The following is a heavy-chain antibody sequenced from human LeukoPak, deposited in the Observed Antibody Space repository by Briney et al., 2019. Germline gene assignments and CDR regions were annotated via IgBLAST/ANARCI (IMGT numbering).Heavy chain of an antibody. D-gene: IGHD4/OR15-4a*01. V-gene: IGHV4-34*01. CDR2: INHSGST. J-gene: IGHJ4*02. Sequence: SETLSLTCAVYGGSFSGYYWSWIRQPPGKGLEWIGEINHSGSTNYNPSLKSRVTISVDTSKTQFSLKLSSVTAADTAVYYCARGWTMVADFDYWGQGTLVTVSS. CDR3: ARGWTMVADFDY. CDR1: GGSFSGYY.